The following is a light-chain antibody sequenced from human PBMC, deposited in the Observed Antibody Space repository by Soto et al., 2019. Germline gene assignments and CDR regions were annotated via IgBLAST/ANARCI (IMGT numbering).Light chain of an antibody. CDR1: SSDSGTYDH. Sequence: SVLTQPASVSGSPGQSITISCSGTSSDSGTYDHVAWFQQFPGKTPKLVIYSVSDRPSGVSYRFSGSKSGNTASLTISGLQADDEADYYCISYTVSRSYVFGTGTKVTVL. CDR2: SVS. CDR3: ISYTVSRSYV. J-gene: IGLJ1*01. V-gene: IGLV2-14*01.